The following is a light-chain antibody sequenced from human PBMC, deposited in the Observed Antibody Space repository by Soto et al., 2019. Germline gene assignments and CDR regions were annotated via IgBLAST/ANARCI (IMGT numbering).Light chain of an antibody. CDR3: QQYGSSGT. CDR2: GAS. CDR1: QSVSNNY. J-gene: IGKJ1*01. Sequence: EIVLTHSPGTLSLSAWQRATLSSRASQSVSNNYLAWYQQKPGQAPRLLIYGASNRATGIPDRFSGSGSGTDFTLTISRLEPGDFAVHYCQQYGSSGTFGQGTKVDIK. V-gene: IGKV3-20*01.